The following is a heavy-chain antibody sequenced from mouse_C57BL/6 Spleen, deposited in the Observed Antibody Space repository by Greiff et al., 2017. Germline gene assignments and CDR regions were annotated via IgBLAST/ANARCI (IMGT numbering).Heavy chain of an antibody. CDR1: GYSITSGYY. CDR2: ISYDGSN. CDR3: AREPPYYYGSSYHAMDY. V-gene: IGHV3-6*01. D-gene: IGHD1-1*01. J-gene: IGHJ4*01. Sequence: DVKLQESGPGLVKPSQSLSLTCSVTGYSITSGYYWNWIRQFPGNKLEWMGYISYDGSNNYNPSLKNRISITRDTSKNQFFLKLNSVTTEDTATYYCAREPPYYYGSSYHAMDYWGQGTSVTVSS.